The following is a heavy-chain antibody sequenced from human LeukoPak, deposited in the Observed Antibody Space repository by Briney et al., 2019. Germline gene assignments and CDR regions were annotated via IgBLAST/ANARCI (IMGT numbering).Heavy chain of an antibody. CDR1: GYTFTSYD. J-gene: IGHJ6*02. CDR2: MNPNSGNT. Sequence: GASVKVSCKASGYTFTSYDINWVRQATGQGLEWMGWMNPNSGNTGYAQKFQGRVIMTRNTSISTAYMELSSLRSEDTAVYYCARPTLGYCSSTSCYEFPFNDYYYGMDVWGQGTTVTVSS. V-gene: IGHV1-8*01. D-gene: IGHD2-2*01. CDR3: ARPTLGYCSSTSCYEFPFNDYYYGMDV.